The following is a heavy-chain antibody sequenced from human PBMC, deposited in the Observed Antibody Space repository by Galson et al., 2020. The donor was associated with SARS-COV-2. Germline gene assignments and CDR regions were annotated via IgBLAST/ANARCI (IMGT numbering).Heavy chain of an antibody. CDR3: ARDRNEYSSNWMDV. Sequence: ASVKVSCKASGYTFSSYGITWVRQAPGQGLEWMGWISAYNGNTNYAQKLQGRVTMTTDTSTSTAYMELRSLRSDDTAVYYCARDRNEYSSNWMDVWGQGTTVTVSS. CDR1: GYTFSSYG. V-gene: IGHV1-18*01. CDR2: ISAYNGNT. D-gene: IGHD6-13*01. J-gene: IGHJ6*02.